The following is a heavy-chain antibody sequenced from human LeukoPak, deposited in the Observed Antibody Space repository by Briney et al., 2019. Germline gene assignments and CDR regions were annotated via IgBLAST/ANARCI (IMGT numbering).Heavy chain of an antibody. CDR2: IRSKTDSYST. J-gene: IGHJ4*02. V-gene: IGHV3-73*01. D-gene: IGHD3-10*01. CDR3: GRLGSSYELDY. Sequence: GGSLRLSCAASGFTFSGSGMEWVRQAPGEGLEWVGRIRSKTDSYSTAYAASVKGRFTISRDESKNTAYLQMNSLKTDDTAVYYCGRLGSSYELDYWGQGTLVTVSS. CDR1: GFTFSGSG.